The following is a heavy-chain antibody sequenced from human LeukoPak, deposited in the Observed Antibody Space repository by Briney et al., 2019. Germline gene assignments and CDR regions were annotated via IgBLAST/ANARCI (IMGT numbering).Heavy chain of an antibody. CDR3: ARVAGYCSGGSCYRGGRFDP. J-gene: IGHJ5*02. CDR2: INHSGST. D-gene: IGHD2-15*01. CDR1: GGSFSGYY. Sequence: SETLSLTCTVYGGSFSGYYWSWIRQPPGKGLEWIGEINHSGSTNYNPSLKSRVTISVDTSKHQFSLKLSSVTAADTAVYYCARVAGYCSGGSCYRGGRFDPWGQGTLVTVSS. V-gene: IGHV4-34*01.